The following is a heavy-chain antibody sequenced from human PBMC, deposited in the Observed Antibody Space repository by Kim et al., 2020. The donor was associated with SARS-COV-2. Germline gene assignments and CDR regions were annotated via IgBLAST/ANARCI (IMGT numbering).Heavy chain of an antibody. CDR2: IYPGDSDT. CDR3: ARTLGKQLDAFDI. J-gene: IGHJ3*02. D-gene: IGHD6-13*01. Sequence: GESLKISCKGSGYSFSSYWIGWVHQMPGKGLEWMGIIYPGDSDTRYSPSFQGQVTISADKSISTAYLQWSSLKASDTAMYYCARTLGKQLDAFDIWGQGTMVTVSS. V-gene: IGHV5-51*07. CDR1: GYSFSSYW.